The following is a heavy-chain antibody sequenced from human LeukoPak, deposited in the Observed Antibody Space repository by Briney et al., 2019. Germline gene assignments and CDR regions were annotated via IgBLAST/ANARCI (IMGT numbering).Heavy chain of an antibody. CDR3: AKKNSTYYYYYMDV. CDR2: ISGSGGST. Sequence: GGSLRLSCAASGFTFSSYAMSWVRQAPGKGLEWVSAISGSGGSTYYADSVKGRFTISRDNSKNTLYLQINSLRAEDTAVYYCAKKNSTYYYYYMDVWGKGTTVTVSS. J-gene: IGHJ6*03. CDR1: GFTFSSYA. D-gene: IGHD4-23*01. V-gene: IGHV3-23*01.